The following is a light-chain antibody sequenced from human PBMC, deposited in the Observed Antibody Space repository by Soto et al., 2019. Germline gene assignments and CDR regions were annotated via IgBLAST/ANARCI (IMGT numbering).Light chain of an antibody. CDR3: QQSYAVRT. J-gene: IGKJ4*01. V-gene: IGKV1-39*01. CDR1: QSISSY. CDR2: AAS. Sequence: DIQMTQSPSSLSASVGDRVTITCRASQSISSYLNWYQQKPGKAPKLLIYAASSLQSGVPSRFSGSGSGTEFTLTISSLQPEDFATYYCQQSYAVRTFGGGTKVEIK.